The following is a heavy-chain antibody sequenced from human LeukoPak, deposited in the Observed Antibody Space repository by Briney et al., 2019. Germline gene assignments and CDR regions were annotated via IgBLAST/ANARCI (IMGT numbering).Heavy chain of an antibody. D-gene: IGHD3-10*01. J-gene: IGHJ6*03. CDR1: GFIFGDQT. V-gene: IGHV3-49*04. CDR3: ARVGRSGSYYFRLYYMDV. CDR2: IRSKAYGGTI. Sequence: GGSLRLSYTDSGFIFGDQTMSWVRQGPGKGLEWVGFIRSKAYGGTIEYAASVKGRFTISRDNAKNSLYLQMNSLRAEDTAVYYCARVGRSGSYYFRLYYMDVWGKGTTVTISS.